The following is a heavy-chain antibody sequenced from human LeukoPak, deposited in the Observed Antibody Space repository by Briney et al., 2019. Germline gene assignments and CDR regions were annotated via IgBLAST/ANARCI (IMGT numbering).Heavy chain of an antibody. CDR2: INWNGGST. CDR1: GFTFDDYG. Sequence: GGSLRLSCAASGFTFDDYGMSWVRQAPGKGLEWVSGINWNGGSTGYADSVKGRFTISRDNAKNSLYLQMNSLRAEDTAVYYCARVCGSPHCGDYWGQGTLVTVSS. D-gene: IGHD1-26*01. CDR3: ARVCGSPHCGDY. J-gene: IGHJ4*02. V-gene: IGHV3-20*04.